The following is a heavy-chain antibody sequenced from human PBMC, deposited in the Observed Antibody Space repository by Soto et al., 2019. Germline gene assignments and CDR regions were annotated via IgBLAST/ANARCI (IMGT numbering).Heavy chain of an antibody. Sequence: GGSLRLSCAASGFTFSSYAMSWVRQAPGKGLEWVSAISGSGGSTYYADSVKGRFTISRDNSKNTLYLQMNSLRAEDTAVYYCAKDGWDGDYILYYFDYWGQGTLVTVSS. V-gene: IGHV3-23*01. CDR1: GFTFSSYA. D-gene: IGHD4-17*01. CDR3: AKDGWDGDYILYYFDY. CDR2: ISGSGGST. J-gene: IGHJ4*02.